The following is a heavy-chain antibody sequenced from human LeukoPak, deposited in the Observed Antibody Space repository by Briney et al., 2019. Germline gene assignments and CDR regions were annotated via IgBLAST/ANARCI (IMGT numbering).Heavy chain of an antibody. J-gene: IGHJ4*02. CDR3: ARALKRGIAAAGTAY. CDR2: IYHSGNT. CDR1: GDSISSSHW. V-gene: IGHV4-4*02. Sequence: PSETLSLTCAVSGDSISSSHWWSWVRQSPGKGLEWIGEIYHSGNTNYNPSLKSRVTISVDTSKNQFSLKLSSVTAADTAVYYCARALKRGIAAAGTAYWGQGTLVTVSS. D-gene: IGHD6-13*01.